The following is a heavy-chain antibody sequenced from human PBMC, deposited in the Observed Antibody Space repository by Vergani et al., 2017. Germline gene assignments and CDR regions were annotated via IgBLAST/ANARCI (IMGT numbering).Heavy chain of an antibody. CDR3: ARTYCSSTSCYADNYYYYYMDV. CDR2: ISSSSSYI. J-gene: IGHJ6*03. CDR1: GFTFSSYS. V-gene: IGHV3-21*01. Sequence: EVQLVESGGGLVKPGGSLRLSSAASGFTFSSYSMNWVRQAPGKGLEWVSSISSSSSYIYYADSVKGRFTISRDNAKNSLYLQMNSLRAEDTAVYYCARTYCSSTSCYADNYYYYYMDVWGKGTTVTVSS. D-gene: IGHD2-2*01.